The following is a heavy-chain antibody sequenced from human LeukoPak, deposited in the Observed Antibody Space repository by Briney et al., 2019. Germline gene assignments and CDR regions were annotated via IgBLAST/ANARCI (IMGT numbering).Heavy chain of an antibody. Sequence: SETLSLTCSVAGGSISSSCYFWGWLRQPPGTGLRWVGSVDYSGTTYDNPSVKSRVTISLDTSKNQFSLKLRSVTAADTAVYYCASLGRMAAKGTDHWGQGTLVTVSS. D-gene: IGHD6-13*01. CDR2: VDYSGTT. V-gene: IGHV4-39*07. CDR1: GGSISSSCYF. J-gene: IGHJ4*02. CDR3: ASLGRMAAKGTDH.